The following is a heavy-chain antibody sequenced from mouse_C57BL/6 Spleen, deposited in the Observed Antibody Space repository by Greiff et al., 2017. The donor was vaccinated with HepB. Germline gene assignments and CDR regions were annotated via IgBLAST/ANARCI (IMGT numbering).Heavy chain of an antibody. Sequence: EVKVEESGPGLVKPSQSLSLTCSVTGYSITSGYYWNWIRQFPGNKLEWMGYISYDGSNNYNPSLKNRISVTRDTSKNQLFLKLNSVTTEDTATYYCARDEGYFDYWGQGTTLTVSS. J-gene: IGHJ2*01. CDR2: ISYDGSN. CDR3: ARDEGYFDY. V-gene: IGHV3-6*01. CDR1: GYSITSGYY.